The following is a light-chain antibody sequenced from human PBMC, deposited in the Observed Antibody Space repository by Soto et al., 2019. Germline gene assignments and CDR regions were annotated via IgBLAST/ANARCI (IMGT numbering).Light chain of an antibody. J-gene: IGKJ1*01. V-gene: IGKV1-5*01. CDR3: QQYNSRSWT. CDR1: QSISSW. CDR2: DAS. Sequence: DIQMTQSPSTLSASVGDRVTITCGASQSISSWLAWYQQKPGKAPKLLIYDASSLESGVPSRFSGSGSGTEFTLTISSLQPDDFATYYCQQYNSRSWTFGQGTKVEIK.